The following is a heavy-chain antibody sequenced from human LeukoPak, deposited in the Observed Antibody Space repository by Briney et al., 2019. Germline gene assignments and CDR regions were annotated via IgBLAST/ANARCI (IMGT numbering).Heavy chain of an antibody. CDR2: ITAGSGNT. Sequence: ASVKVSCQASGYNFNSYGIGWVRQAPRQGLEWMGWITAGSGNTNYAQKVQGRVTMTTDTSTSTDYVELRSLRYDDTAVYFCARDLARGYSYGYNAFDIWGQGTMVTVSS. CDR1: GYNFNSYG. J-gene: IGHJ3*02. D-gene: IGHD5-18*01. V-gene: IGHV1-18*01. CDR3: ARDLARGYSYGYNAFDI.